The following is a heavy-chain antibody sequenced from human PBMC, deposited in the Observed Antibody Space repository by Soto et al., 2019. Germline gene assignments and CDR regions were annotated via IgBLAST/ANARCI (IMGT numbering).Heavy chain of an antibody. D-gene: IGHD6-19*01. J-gene: IGHJ3*02. V-gene: IGHV6-1*01. Sequence: PSQTLSLTCAISGDSVSSNSAAWNWIRQSPSRGLEWLGRTYYRSKWYNDYAVSVKSRITINPDTSKNQFSLQLNSVTPEDTAVYYCARDMTHWLVRFLSAFDIWGQGTMVTVSS. CDR1: GDSVSSNSAA. CDR2: TYYRSKWYN. CDR3: ARDMTHWLVRFLSAFDI.